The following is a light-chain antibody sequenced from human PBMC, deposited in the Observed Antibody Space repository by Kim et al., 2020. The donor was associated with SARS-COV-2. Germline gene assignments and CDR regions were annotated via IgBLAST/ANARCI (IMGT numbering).Light chain of an antibody. J-gene: IGKJ2*01. CDR1: QSIGTN. CDR2: GAS. V-gene: IGKV3-15*01. CDR3: QQYNNWFPYT. Sequence: VMTQSPATLSLSPGERAILSCRASQSIGTNLAWYHQKPGQAPRLLLYGASTRATGVPARISGSASGSDFTLTISTLQSEDFGIYYFQQYNNWFPYTFGQGTKLEI.